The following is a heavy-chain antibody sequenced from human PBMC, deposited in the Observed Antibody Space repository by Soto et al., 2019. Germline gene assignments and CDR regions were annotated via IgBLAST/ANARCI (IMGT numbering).Heavy chain of an antibody. D-gene: IGHD3-3*01. J-gene: IGHJ6*02. Sequence: GGSLRLSCSASGFPFSSYTMYWVRQAPGKGLEWVSSITTSSSRNVFYADSVQGRFTISRDNANNILYLQMSNLRVEDTAVYYCARDDPIFGAIARMDIWGQGITVTVSS. CDR1: GFPFSSYT. CDR2: ITTSSSRNV. V-gene: IGHV3-21*01. CDR3: ARDDPIFGAIARMDI.